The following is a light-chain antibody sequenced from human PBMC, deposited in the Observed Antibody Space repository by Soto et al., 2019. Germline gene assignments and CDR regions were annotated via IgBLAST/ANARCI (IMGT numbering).Light chain of an antibody. CDR2: GAS. CDR3: QQYSSSPLS. J-gene: IGKJ4*01. Sequence: EIVVTQSPGTLSLSPGEGATLSCRASQSVSSYLAWYQQKPGQAPRLLIYGASNRATGTPDRFSGSGSGTDFTLAISRLEPEDFAVYLCQQYSSSPLSFGGGTTGDIK. CDR1: QSVSSY. V-gene: IGKV3-20*01.